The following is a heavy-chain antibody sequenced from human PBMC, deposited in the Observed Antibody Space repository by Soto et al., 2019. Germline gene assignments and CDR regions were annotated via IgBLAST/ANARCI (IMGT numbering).Heavy chain of an antibody. D-gene: IGHD3-9*01. Sequence: QITLKESGPPLVKPTQTLTLTCTFSGFSLSTSGVGVGWIRQPPGKALEWLALIYWDDDKRYSPSLKSRLTITKDTSKNQVVLTTTNMDPVDTATYYCAHSNYDILTGYEGGMDVWGQGTTVTVSS. CDR3: AHSNYDILTGYEGGMDV. CDR2: IYWDDDK. CDR1: GFSLSTSGVG. J-gene: IGHJ6*02. V-gene: IGHV2-5*02.